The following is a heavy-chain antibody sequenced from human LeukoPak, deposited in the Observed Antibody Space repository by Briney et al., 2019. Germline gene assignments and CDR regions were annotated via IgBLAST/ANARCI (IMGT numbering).Heavy chain of an antibody. CDR1: GFTFDDYT. J-gene: IGHJ4*02. Sequence: GGSLRLSCAASGFTFDDYTMHWVRQAPGKGLEWVSGISWNSGSIGYADSVKGRFTISRDNAKNSLYLQMNSLRAEDTALYYCAKDGRNFFDLWGLGTLVTVSS. V-gene: IGHV3-9*01. D-gene: IGHD1-14*01. CDR2: ISWNSGSI. CDR3: AKDGRNFFDL.